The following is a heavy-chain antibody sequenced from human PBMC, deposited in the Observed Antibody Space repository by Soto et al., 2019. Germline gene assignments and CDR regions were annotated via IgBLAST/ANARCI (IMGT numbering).Heavy chain of an antibody. J-gene: IGHJ4*02. Sequence: QVRLVQSGAEVKKPGASVKVSCKASGYTFTSYDITWVRQATGQGLEWMGWMNPKRGNTSYAEKFQARVTMTRHTSIGTADLELRSLRSEATVGYDGARATYAHTVDYWGQGTRVTVSS. V-gene: IGHV1-8*01. CDR3: ARATYAHTVDY. CDR2: MNPKRGNT. D-gene: IGHD4-17*01. CDR1: GYTFTSYD.